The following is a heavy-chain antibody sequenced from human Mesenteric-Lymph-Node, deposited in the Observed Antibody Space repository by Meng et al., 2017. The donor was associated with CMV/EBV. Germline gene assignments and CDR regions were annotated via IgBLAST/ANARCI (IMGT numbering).Heavy chain of an antibody. J-gene: IGHJ4*02. CDR3: AKLAYDSSGPPSDY. V-gene: IGHV3-7*01. CDR1: GFTFSSYW. Sequence: GESLKISCAASGFTFSSYWMSWVRQAPGKGLEWVANIKQDGSEKYYVDSVKGRFTISRDNAKNSLYLQMNSLRAEDTAVYYCAKLAYDSSGPPSDYWGQGTLVTVSS. CDR2: IKQDGSEK. D-gene: IGHD3-22*01.